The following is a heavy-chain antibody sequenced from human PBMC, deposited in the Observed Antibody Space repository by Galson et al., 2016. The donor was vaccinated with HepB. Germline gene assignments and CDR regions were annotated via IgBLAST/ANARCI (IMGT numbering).Heavy chain of an antibody. V-gene: IGHV6-1*01. Sequence: CAISGDSVSSSSTGWNWIRQSPSRGLEWLGRTYYNSKWNNDYAVPVKSRVIINPDTSKNQFSLQLNSVTPEDTAVYYCARGYFKAGFDSWGQGTLVTVSS. CDR1: GDSVSSSSTG. J-gene: IGHJ5*01. CDR2: TYYNSKWNN. D-gene: IGHD3-9*01. CDR3: ARGYFKAGFDS.